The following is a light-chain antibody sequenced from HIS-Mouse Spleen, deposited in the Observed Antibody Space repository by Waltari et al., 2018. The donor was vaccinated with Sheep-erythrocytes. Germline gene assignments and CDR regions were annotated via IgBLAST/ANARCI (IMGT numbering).Light chain of an antibody. V-gene: IGLV3-1*01. Sequence: SYELTQPPSVSVSPGQTASITCSGDKLGDKYACWYQQKPGQSPVLVIYQVSKRPSWIPERFSGSKSGNPATLTISGTQAMDEADYYCQAWDSSTAVFGGGTKLTVL. CDR2: QVS. CDR1: KLGDKY. J-gene: IGLJ3*02. CDR3: QAWDSSTAV.